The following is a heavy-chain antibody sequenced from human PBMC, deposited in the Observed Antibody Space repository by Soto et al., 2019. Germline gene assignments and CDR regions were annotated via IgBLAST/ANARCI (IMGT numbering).Heavy chain of an antibody. CDR1: GGSISSSSYY. D-gene: IGHD6-19*01. Sequence: QLQLQESGPGLVKPSETLSLTCTVSGGSISSSSYYWGWIRQPPGKGLEWIGSIYYSGSTYYNPSLKRRVTISVDTSKNQFSLKLSSVTAADTAVYYCARHLPARAVASYYFDYWGQGTLVTVSS. V-gene: IGHV4-39*01. J-gene: IGHJ4*02. CDR3: ARHLPARAVASYYFDY. CDR2: IYYSGST.